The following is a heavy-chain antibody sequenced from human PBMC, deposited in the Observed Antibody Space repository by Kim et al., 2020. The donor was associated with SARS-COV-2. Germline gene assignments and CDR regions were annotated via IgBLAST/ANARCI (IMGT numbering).Heavy chain of an antibody. D-gene: IGHD7-27*01. V-gene: IGHV3-30*04. Sequence: GGSLRLSCAASGFTFSSYAMSWVRQAPGKGLEWVAFILYDGTNKYYADSVKGRFTISRDNSNNTLYLQMNSLRPEDTAVYYCVKDRGPNWSHFDYWGQGT. CDR3: VKDRGPNWSHFDY. CDR1: GFTFSSYA. J-gene: IGHJ4*02. CDR2: ILYDGTNK.